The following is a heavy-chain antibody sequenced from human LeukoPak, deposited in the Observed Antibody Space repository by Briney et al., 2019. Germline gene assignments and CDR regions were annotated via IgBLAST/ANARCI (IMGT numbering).Heavy chain of an antibody. Sequence: SGRSLRLSCAASGFTFSSYGMHWVRQAPGKGLEWVAVIWYDGSNKYYADSVKGRFTISRDNSKNTLYLQMNSLRAEDTAVYYCARDPLRYFDWLLYPSSYYYYGMDVWGQGTTVTVSS. J-gene: IGHJ6*02. D-gene: IGHD3-9*01. CDR2: IWYDGSNK. CDR1: GFTFSSYG. CDR3: ARDPLRYFDWLLYPSSYYYYGMDV. V-gene: IGHV3-33*08.